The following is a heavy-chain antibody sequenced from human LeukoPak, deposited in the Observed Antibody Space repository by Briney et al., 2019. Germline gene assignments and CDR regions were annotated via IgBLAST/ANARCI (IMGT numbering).Heavy chain of an antibody. CDR2: VSSSGSTI. V-gene: IGHV3-48*03. D-gene: IGHD3-22*01. CDR1: GFTFSSYE. CDR3: AKDLYYYDSSGPTDY. Sequence: GGSLRLSCAASGFTFSSYEMNWVRQAPGKGLEWVSYVSSSGSTIYYADSVKGRFTISRDNAKNSLYLQMNSLRAEDTAVYYCAKDLYYYDSSGPTDYWGQGTLVTVSS. J-gene: IGHJ4*02.